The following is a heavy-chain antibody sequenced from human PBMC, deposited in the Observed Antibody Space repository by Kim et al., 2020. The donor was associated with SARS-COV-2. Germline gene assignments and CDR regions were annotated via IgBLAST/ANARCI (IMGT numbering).Heavy chain of an antibody. CDR2: ISYDGSNK. J-gene: IGHJ3*02. V-gene: IGHV3-30*04. D-gene: IGHD6-13*01. CDR1: GFTFSSYA. Sequence: GGSLRLSCAASGFTFSSYAMHWVRQAPGKGLEWVAVISYDGSNKYYADSVKGRFTISRDNSKNTLYLQMNSLRAEDTAVYYCARTPRIAGYAFDIWGQGT. CDR3: ARTPRIAGYAFDI.